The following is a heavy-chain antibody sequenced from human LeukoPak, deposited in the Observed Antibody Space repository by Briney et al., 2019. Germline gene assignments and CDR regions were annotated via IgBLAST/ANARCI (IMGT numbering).Heavy chain of an antibody. CDR3: ARDLITVTKGFDI. CDR2: ISYIRST. D-gene: IGHD4-17*01. Sequence: SETLSLTCAVTDDSFSSHYWTWIRQPPGKGPEWIGYISYIRSTNYNPSLKSRVTISIDTSKYQFSLKLSSVTAADTAVYYCARDLITVTKGFDIWGQGTMVSVSS. J-gene: IGHJ3*02. V-gene: IGHV4-59*11. CDR1: DDSFSSHY.